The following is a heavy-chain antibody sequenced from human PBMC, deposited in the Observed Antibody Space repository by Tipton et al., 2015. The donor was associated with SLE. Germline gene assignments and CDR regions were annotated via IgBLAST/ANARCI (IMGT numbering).Heavy chain of an antibody. V-gene: IGHV3-30*02. CDR2: IRYDGSNK. Sequence: SLRLSCAASGFTFSSYAMHWVRQAPGKGLEWVAFIRYDGSNKYYADSVKGRSTISRDNSKNTLYLQMNSLRAEDTAVYYCVKVPRGHWGQGTLVTVSS. CDR1: GFTFSSYA. J-gene: IGHJ4*02. CDR3: VKVPRGH. D-gene: IGHD3-10*01.